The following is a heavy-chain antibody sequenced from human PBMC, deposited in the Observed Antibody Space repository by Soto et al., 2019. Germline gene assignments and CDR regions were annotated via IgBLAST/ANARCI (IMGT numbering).Heavy chain of an antibody. CDR3: RSSSRYSTDV. CDR2: IYGTGNT. V-gene: IGHV4-39*01. J-gene: IGHJ6*04. Sequence: QLQLQESGPGLVKPSETLSLSCTVSGGSISSSFYWGWIRQPPGKGLEWIGSIYGTGNTYYNPSLKGRDTISEDTSKNQFCLNLIYVTAADTAVYYCRSSSRYSTDVWGKGATVTVSS. D-gene: IGHD6-19*01. CDR1: GGSISSSFY.